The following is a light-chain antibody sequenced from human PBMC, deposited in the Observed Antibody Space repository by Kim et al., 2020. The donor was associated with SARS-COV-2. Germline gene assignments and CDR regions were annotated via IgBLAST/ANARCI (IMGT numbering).Light chain of an antibody. J-gene: IGKJ1*01. Sequence: EIVLTQSPGTLSLSPGERATLSCRASQSVGSSFAWYQQKPGQTPRLLIFDAFSRATGIPARFSGSESGTDFTLTISSLEPEDFAVYYCQQRGICPLTFVQGTKVDIK. CDR3: QQRGICPLT. CDR2: DAF. CDR1: QSVGSS. V-gene: IGKV3-11*01.